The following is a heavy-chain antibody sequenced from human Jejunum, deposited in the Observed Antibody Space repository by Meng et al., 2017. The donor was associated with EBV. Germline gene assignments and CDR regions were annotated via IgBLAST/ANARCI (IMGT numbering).Heavy chain of an antibody. J-gene: IGHJ5*02. V-gene: IGHV4-34*01. D-gene: IGHD5-12*01. CDR3: ARVAYDEAFAGWFDP. CDR2: INHGDRT. Sequence: GQLGQLGGGLLKPSETPSLTWVVNGGSFSGYYWTWIRQPPGKGLEWIGEINHGDRTNYNPSLKSRVTVSVDTSKNQFSLRLTSVTDADTAVYYCARVAYDEAFAGWFDPWGQGTLVTVSS. CDR1: GGSFSGYY.